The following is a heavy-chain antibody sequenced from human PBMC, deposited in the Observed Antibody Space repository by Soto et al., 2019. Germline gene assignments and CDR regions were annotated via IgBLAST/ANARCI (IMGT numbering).Heavy chain of an antibody. CDR3: ARHNYGSGSTYFDY. V-gene: IGHV4-39*01. D-gene: IGHD3-10*01. J-gene: IGHJ4*02. Sequence: SETLSLTCTVSGGSISSSSYYWGWIRQPPGKGLEWIGSIYYSGSTYYNPSLKSRVTISVDTSKNQFSLKLNSMTAADTAVYYCARHNYGSGSTYFDYWGQGTLVTVS. CDR2: IYYSGST. CDR1: GGSISSSSYY.